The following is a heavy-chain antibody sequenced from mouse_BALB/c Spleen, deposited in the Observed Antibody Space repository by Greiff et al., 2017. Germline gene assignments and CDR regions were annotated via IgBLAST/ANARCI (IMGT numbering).Heavy chain of an antibody. Sequence: ESGPGLVKPSQSLSLTCSVTGYSITSGYYWNWIRQFPGNKLEWMGYISYDGSNNYNPSLKNRISITRDTSKNQFFLKLNSVTTEDTATYYCARDGPYYDYVGDYWGQGTSVTVSS. D-gene: IGHD2-4*01. CDR1: GYSITSGYY. CDR3: ARDGPYYDYVGDY. J-gene: IGHJ4*01. V-gene: IGHV3-6*02. CDR2: ISYDGSN.